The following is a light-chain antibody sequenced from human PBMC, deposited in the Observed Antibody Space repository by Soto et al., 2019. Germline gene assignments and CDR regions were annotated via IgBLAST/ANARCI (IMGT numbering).Light chain of an antibody. J-gene: IGKJ2*01. CDR3: QQYNNWPPFT. CDR2: NAF. Sequence: EIMMTQSPATLSASPGERATLSCRASQSVTTNLAWYQKKPGQAPRLLIYNAFTRATGIAARFSGSGSGTDFTLTISSLQSEDFAVYYCQQYNNWPPFTLGQGTKLEIK. CDR1: QSVTTN. V-gene: IGKV3-15*01.